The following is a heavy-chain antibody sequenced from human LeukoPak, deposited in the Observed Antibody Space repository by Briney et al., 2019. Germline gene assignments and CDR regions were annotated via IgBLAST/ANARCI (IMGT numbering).Heavy chain of an antibody. V-gene: IGHV3-23*01. Sequence: GGSLRLSCAVSGFTFSSYAMSWVRQAPGKGLEWVSAISGSGGSTYCADSVKGRFTISRDNSKNTLYLQMNSLRAEDTAVYYCAKSAHWTVTPENYFDYWGQGTLVTVSS. CDR1: GFTFSSYA. D-gene: IGHD4-17*01. CDR3: AKSAHWTVTPENYFDY. CDR2: ISGSGGST. J-gene: IGHJ4*02.